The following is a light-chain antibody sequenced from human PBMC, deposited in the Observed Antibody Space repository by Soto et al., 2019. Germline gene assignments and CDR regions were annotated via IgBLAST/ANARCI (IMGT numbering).Light chain of an antibody. CDR2: EVY. J-gene: IGLJ2*01. V-gene: IGLV2-11*01. CDR3: CAYAGSYTLL. CDR1: NSDVGGYDR. Sequence: QSALTQPASVSGSPGQSITISCTGTNSDVGGYDRVSWYQHHPGKAPKLLIFEVYNRPSGISDRFSGSKSGDTASLTISDLQIEDEADYHCCAYAGSYTLLFGGGTKLTVL.